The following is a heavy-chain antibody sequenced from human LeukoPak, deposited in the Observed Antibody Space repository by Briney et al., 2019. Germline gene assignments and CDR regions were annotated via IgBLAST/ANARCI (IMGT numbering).Heavy chain of an antibody. V-gene: IGHV4-59*01. Sequence: PSETLSLTCTVSGGSISSYYWSWIRQPPGKGLECIGYIYYSGTTYYNPSLSSRVTISVDTSKNQFSLRLTSVTAADTAVYYCARHYDSSGFYFDYWGQGALVTVSS. J-gene: IGHJ4*02. CDR1: GGSISSYY. CDR3: ARHYDSSGFYFDY. CDR2: IYYSGTT. D-gene: IGHD3-22*01.